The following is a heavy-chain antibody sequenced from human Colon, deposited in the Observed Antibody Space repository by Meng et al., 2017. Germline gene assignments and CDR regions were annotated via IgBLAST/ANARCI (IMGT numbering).Heavy chain of an antibody. D-gene: IGHD1-26*01. V-gene: IGHV4-31*03. J-gene: IGHJ4*02. CDR3: ARDPLAVGPTDRGLDS. Sequence: QVQLQESGPRLVKPSQTLSPPCTVSGDSVSSNSYYWTWIRQHPGTGLEWIGYIYSGGISHYNPSLKSRITMSIDTSKNQFSLQLTSVTAADTAIYYCARDPLAVGPTDRGLDSWGQGTLVTVSS. CDR1: GDSVSSNSYY. CDR2: IYSGGIS.